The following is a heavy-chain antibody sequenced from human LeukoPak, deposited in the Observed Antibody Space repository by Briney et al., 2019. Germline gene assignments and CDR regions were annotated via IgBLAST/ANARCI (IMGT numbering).Heavy chain of an antibody. V-gene: IGHV4-34*01. D-gene: IGHD3-22*01. J-gene: IGHJ4*02. CDR3: ARSLHYYDSSGFVRYFDY. Sequence: SETLSLTCAVYGGSFSGYYWSWIRQPPGKGLEWIGEINHSGSTNYNPSLKSRVTISVDTSKNQFSLKLSSVTAADTAVYYCARSLHYYDSSGFVRYFDYWGQGTLVTVSS. CDR2: INHSGST. CDR1: GGSFSGYY.